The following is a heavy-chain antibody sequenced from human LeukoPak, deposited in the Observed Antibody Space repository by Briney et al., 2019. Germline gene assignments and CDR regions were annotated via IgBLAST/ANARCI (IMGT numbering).Heavy chain of an antibody. J-gene: IGHJ4*02. V-gene: IGHV3-21*01. CDR3: ARTWQQLVPDDY. CDR2: ISSSSSYI. CDR1: GFTFSSYS. D-gene: IGHD6-13*01. Sequence: GGSLRLSRAASGFTFSSYSMNWVRQAPGKGLEWVSSISSSSSYIYYADSVKGRFTISRDNAKNSLYLQMNSLRAEDTAVYYCARTWQQLVPDDYWGQGTLVTVSS.